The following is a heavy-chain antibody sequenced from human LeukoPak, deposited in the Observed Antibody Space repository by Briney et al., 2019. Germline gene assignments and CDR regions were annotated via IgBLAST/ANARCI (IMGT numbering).Heavy chain of an antibody. Sequence: GASVKVSCKASGYTFSSYGITWVRQAPGQGLEWMGWISGYNGNTNYAQKLQGRVTMTTDTSTSTAYMELRSLRSDDTAVYYCARASLPIWSGHNWFGPWGQGTLVTVSS. V-gene: IGHV1-18*01. CDR2: ISGYNGNT. CDR3: ARASLPIWSGHNWFGP. D-gene: IGHD3-3*01. CDR1: GYTFSSYG. J-gene: IGHJ5*02.